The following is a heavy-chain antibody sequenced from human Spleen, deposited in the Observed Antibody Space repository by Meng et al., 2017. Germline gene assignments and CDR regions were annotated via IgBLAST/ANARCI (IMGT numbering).Heavy chain of an antibody. Sequence: HVQVQEWGAGRLKPSETLSLTCVVSGGSFSDYYWSWIRQPPGKGLEWIGEINHSGSTNYNPSLESRATISVDTSQNNLSLKLSSVTAADSAVYYCARGPTTMAHDFDYWGQGTLVTVSS. D-gene: IGHD4-11*01. V-gene: IGHV4-34*01. CDR3: ARGPTTMAHDFDY. CDR2: INHSGST. J-gene: IGHJ4*02. CDR1: GGSFSDYY.